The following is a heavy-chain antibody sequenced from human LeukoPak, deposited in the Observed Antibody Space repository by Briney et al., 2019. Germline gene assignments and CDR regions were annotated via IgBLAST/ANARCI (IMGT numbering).Heavy chain of an antibody. CDR2: ISSSSSHI. J-gene: IGHJ4*02. CDR1: GFTFSSYS. CDR3: ARDRSSGGHDY. Sequence: GGSLRLSCAASGFTFSSYSMNWVRQAPGKGLEWVSSISSSSSHIYYADSVKGRFTISRDNAKNSLYLQMNSLRAEDTAVYYCARDRSSGGHDYWGQGTLVTVSS. D-gene: IGHD1-14*01. V-gene: IGHV3-21*01.